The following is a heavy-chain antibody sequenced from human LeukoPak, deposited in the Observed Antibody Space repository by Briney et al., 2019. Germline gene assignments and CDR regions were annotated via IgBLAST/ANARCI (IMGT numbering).Heavy chain of an antibody. V-gene: IGHV1-2*02. D-gene: IGHD3-16*02. J-gene: IGHJ4*02. CDR1: GYTFTGYY. CDR3: ARARESIMITFGGVIADY. Sequence: ASVKVSCKASGYTFTGYYMHWVRQAPGQGLEWMGWINPNSGGTNYAQKFQGRVTMTRDTSISTAYMELSRLRSDDTAVYYCARARESIMITFGGVIADYWGQGTLVTVSS. CDR2: INPNSGGT.